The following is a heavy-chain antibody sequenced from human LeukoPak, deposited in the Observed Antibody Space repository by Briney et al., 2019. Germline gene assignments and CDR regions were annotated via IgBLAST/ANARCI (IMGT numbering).Heavy chain of an antibody. Sequence: GGSLRLSCAASGFTFSSYSMNWVRQAPGKGLEWVSSISSTGSYIYYTDSMKGRFTISRDNAKNSLYLQMNSLRAEDTAVYYCAKDRCSGYSCYSPNLWGQGTLVTVS. CDR3: AKDRCSGYSCYSPNL. J-gene: IGHJ5*02. CDR1: GFTFSSYS. CDR2: ISSTGSYI. D-gene: IGHD2-15*01. V-gene: IGHV3-21*01.